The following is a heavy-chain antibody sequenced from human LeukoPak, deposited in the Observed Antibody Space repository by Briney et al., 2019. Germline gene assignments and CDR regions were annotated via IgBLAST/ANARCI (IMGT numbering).Heavy chain of an antibody. CDR2: INPSGGST. Sequence: ASVTVSCKASGYTFTNYYMHWVRQAPGQGLAWMGIINPSGGSTSYAQKFQGRVTMTRDTSTSTVYMELSSLGSEDTAVYYCARDTYYRSTGFAFDLWGQGTMVTVSS. CDR1: GYTFTNYY. D-gene: IGHD2-2*01. J-gene: IGHJ3*01. V-gene: IGHV1-46*01. CDR3: ARDTYYRSTGFAFDL.